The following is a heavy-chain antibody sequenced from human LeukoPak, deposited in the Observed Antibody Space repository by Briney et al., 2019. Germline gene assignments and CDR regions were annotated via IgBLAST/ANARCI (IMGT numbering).Heavy chain of an antibody. J-gene: IGHJ3*01. D-gene: IGHD1-26*01. CDR2: INHSGSS. V-gene: IGHV4-34*01. CDR1: GGSFSGYY. CDR3: ARASIVGAKRTRSGAFDL. Sequence: SETPSLTCAVYGGSFSGYYWNWIRQPPGKGLEWIGEINHSGSSNYNPSLKSRITISVDTSKNQFSLNLSSVTAADTAVYYCARASIVGAKRTRSGAFDLWGQGTMVTVSS.